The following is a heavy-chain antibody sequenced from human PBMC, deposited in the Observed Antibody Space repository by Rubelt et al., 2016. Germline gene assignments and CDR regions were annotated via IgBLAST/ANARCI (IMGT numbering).Heavy chain of an antibody. Sequence: QVQLQQWGAGLLKPSETLSLTCAVYGGSFSGYYWSWIRQPPGKGLEWIGEINHSGSTNYNPSLKSRVSMSVVTSKNQFSLKLGSVTAADTAVYYCARGAPYGSAYNWFDPWGQGTLVTVSS. J-gene: IGHJ5*02. D-gene: IGHD3-10*01. CDR3: ARGAPYGSAYNWFDP. V-gene: IGHV4-34*01. CDR2: INHSGST. CDR1: GGSFSGYY.